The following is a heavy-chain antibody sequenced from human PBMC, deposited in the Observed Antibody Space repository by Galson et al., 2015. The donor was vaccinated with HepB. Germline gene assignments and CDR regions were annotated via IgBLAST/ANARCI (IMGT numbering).Heavy chain of an antibody. V-gene: IGHV1-69*13. CDR3: ARNRDGYNYNYYGMDV. Sequence: SVKVSCKASGGTFSRYTISWVRQAPGQGLEWMGGIIPIFGTANYAQKFQGRVTITADESTSTAYMELGSLRSEDTAVYYCARNRDGYNYNYYGMDVWGQGTTVTVSS. CDR2: IIPIFGTA. CDR1: GGTFSRYT. J-gene: IGHJ6*02. D-gene: IGHD5-24*01.